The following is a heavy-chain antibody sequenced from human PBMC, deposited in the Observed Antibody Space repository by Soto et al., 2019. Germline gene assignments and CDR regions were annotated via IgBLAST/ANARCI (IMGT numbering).Heavy chain of an antibody. CDR1: GFTFRTYA. CDR2: IGADGDGI. J-gene: IGHJ4*02. V-gene: IGHV3-23*01. D-gene: IGHD1-1*01. CDR3: AKYSTTAASRYFDL. Sequence: SGGSLRLSCVASGFTFRTYAVAWIRQAPGKGLEWVSVIGADGDGIQYADPVEGRFTISRDNSQSSLYLQMNSLRAEDTAVYYCAKYSTTAASRYFDLWGQGTLVTVYS.